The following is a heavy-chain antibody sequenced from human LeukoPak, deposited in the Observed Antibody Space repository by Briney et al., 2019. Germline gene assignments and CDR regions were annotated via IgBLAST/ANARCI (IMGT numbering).Heavy chain of an antibody. CDR3: ARGSAPLTYYYGSGSHIGTDFDY. J-gene: IGHJ4*02. D-gene: IGHD3-10*01. Sequence: ASVKVSCKASGYTFTSYGISWVRQAPGQGLEWMGWISAYNGNTNYAQKLQGRVTMTTDTSTSTAYMELRSLRSDDTAVYYCARGSAPLTYYYGSGSHIGTDFDYWGQGTLVTVSS. CDR2: ISAYNGNT. V-gene: IGHV1-18*01. CDR1: GYTFTSYG.